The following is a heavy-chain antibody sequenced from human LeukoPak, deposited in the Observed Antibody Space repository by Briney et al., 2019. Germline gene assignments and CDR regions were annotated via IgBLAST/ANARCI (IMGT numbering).Heavy chain of an antibody. J-gene: IGHJ6*03. D-gene: IGHD3-10*02. CDR3: ARCLMLGYYYYMDV. CDR2: INWNGGST. Sequence: PGGSLRLSCAAPGFTFDDYGMSWVRQAPGKGLEWVSGINWNGGSTGYADSVKGRFTISRDNAKNSLYLQMNSLRAEDTALYYCARCLMLGYYYYMDVWGKGTTVTASS. V-gene: IGHV3-20*04. CDR1: GFTFDDYG.